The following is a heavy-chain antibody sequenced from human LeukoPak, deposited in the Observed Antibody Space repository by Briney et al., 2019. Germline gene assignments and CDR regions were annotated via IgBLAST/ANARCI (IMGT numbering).Heavy chain of an antibody. CDR2: ISSSGSTI. J-gene: IGHJ6*02. D-gene: IGHD5-24*01. V-gene: IGHV3-11*01. Sequence: GGSLRLSCAASGFTFSDYYMSWIRQAPGKGLEWVSYISSSGSTIYYADSVKGRFTISRDNAKNSLYLQMNSLGAEDTAVYYCARDVEMATISPHYYYYGMDVWGQGTTVTVSS. CDR3: ARDVEMATISPHYYYYGMDV. CDR1: GFTFSDYY.